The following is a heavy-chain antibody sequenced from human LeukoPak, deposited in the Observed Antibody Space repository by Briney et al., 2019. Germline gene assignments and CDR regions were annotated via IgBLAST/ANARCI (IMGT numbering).Heavy chain of an antibody. CDR2: IYSGATT. CDR3: ATCSQRGYYYMDV. CDR1: GFTVNGKY. V-gene: IGHV3-53*01. J-gene: IGHJ6*03. Sequence: GSLRLSCAASGFTVNGKYMKLVRQAPGKGPEWGSVIYSGATTYYADSVKGRFTISKDNSKNTLYLQMNSLSAEDTAVYYCATCSQRGYYYMDVWGEGTTVTVSS. D-gene: IGHD2-15*01.